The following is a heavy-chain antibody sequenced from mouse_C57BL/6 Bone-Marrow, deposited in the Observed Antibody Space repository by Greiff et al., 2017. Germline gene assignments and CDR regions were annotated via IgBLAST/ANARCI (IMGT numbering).Heavy chain of an antibody. Sequence: EVKLLESGGGLVKPGGSLKLSCAASGFTFSSYAMSWVRQTPEKRLEWVATISDGGSYTYYPDNVKGRFPISRDNAKNNLYLQMSQLKSEDTAMYYCAREEDYGDYFDYWGQGTTLTVSS. J-gene: IGHJ2*01. CDR3: AREEDYGDYFDY. CDR1: GFTFSSYA. V-gene: IGHV5-4*01. CDR2: ISDGGSYT. D-gene: IGHD1-1*01.